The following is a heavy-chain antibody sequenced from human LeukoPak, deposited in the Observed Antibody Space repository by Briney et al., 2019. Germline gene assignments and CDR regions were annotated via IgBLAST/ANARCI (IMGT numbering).Heavy chain of an antibody. J-gene: IGHJ3*02. CDR3: ASLKNYYDSSGYLVTDAFDI. D-gene: IGHD3-22*01. V-gene: IGHV1-18*01. Sequence: ASVKVSCKASGYTFTSYGISWVRQAPGQGLEWMGWISAYNGNTNYAQKLQGRVTMTTDTSTSTAYMELRSLKSDDTAVYYCASLKNYYDSSGYLVTDAFDIWGQGTMVTVSS. CDR1: GYTFTSYG. CDR2: ISAYNGNT.